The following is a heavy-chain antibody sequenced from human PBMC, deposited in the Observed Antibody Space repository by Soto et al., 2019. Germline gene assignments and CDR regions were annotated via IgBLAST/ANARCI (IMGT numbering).Heavy chain of an antibody. CDR2: ISSSSSTI. CDR1: GFTFSSYS. V-gene: IGHV3-48*01. D-gene: IGHD3-9*01. J-gene: IGHJ4*02. Sequence: GGSLRLSCAASGFTFSSYSMNWVRQAPGKGLEWVSYISSSSSTIYYADSVKGRFTISRDNAKNSLYLQMNSLRAEDTAVYYCAREGEDILTGYYSDYWGQGTLVTVSS. CDR3: AREGEDILTGYYSDY.